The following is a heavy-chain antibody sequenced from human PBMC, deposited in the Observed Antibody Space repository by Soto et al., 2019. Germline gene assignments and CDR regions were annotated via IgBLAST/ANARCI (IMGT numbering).Heavy chain of an antibody. J-gene: IGHJ5*02. CDR1: GYRFTRKW. Sequence: GGSLKISCKASGYRFTRKWISWVRQMPGKGLEWVGRIDPTGSYTNYSPSFQGHVTISVDKSSSTAYVQWSSLKASDTDMYYCETTLPPSGSSFSSWFDPWGQGTLVTVSS. V-gene: IGHV5-10-1*01. D-gene: IGHD1-26*01. CDR2: IDPTGSYT. CDR3: ETTLPPSGSSFSSWFDP.